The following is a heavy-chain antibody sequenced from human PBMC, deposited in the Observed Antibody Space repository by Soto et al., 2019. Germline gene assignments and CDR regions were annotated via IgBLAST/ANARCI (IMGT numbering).Heavy chain of an antibody. J-gene: IGHJ4*02. Sequence: PSETLSLTGTVSGGSISSYYWSWIRQPPGKGLEWIGYIYYSGSTNYNPSLKSRVTISVDTSKNQFSLKLSSVTAADTAVYYCARGGRYSYGACFDYWGQGTLVTV. CDR3: ARGGRYSYGACFDY. CDR2: IYYSGST. D-gene: IGHD5-18*01. CDR1: GGSISSYY. V-gene: IGHV4-59*01.